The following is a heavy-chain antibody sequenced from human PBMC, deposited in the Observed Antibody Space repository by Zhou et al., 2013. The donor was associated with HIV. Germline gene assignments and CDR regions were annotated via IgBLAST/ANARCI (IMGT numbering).Heavy chain of an antibody. CDR2: ISSYRGHT. J-gene: IGHJ6*03. CDR1: GYTLTDFG. CDR3: ARALSTRWIGGGFYYMDV. Sequence: QVQLVQSGAEMKRPGASVKVSCKASGYTLTDFGISWVRQAPGQGLEWMGWISSYRGHTNYAQKLQGRVSVTTDTSTNTAYMELRSLRSDDTAVYYCARALSTRWIGGGFYYMDVWGKRDHGSPSP. V-gene: IGHV1-18*01. D-gene: IGHD6-19*01.